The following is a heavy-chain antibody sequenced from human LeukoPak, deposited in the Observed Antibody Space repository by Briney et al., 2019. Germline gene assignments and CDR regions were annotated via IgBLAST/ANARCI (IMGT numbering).Heavy chain of an antibody. CDR2: INSDNGNT. Sequence: ASVKVSCKASGYTFTNYAIHWVRQAPGQRLEWMGWINSDNGNTRYSQELQGRVAITRDTSASTAYMELSSLRSDDTAVYYCAREWLSSGDSHYSHWGQGTLVTVSS. J-gene: IGHJ4*02. V-gene: IGHV1-3*01. D-gene: IGHD2-15*01. CDR3: AREWLSSGDSHYSH. CDR1: GYTFTNYA.